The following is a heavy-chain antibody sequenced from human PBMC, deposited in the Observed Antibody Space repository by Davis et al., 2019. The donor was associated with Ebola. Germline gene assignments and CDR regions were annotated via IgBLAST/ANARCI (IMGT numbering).Heavy chain of an antibody. CDR1: GFTFSVYY. Sequence: GESLKISCAASGFTFSVYYMSWIRQAPGKGPEWVSSISSSASYKNYADSVKGRFTISRDDAKMSLYLQMDSLRAEDTAVYYCAQQLGDYGGNALRYWGQGTLVTVSS. CDR3: AQQLGDYGGNALRY. CDR2: ISSSASYK. V-gene: IGHV3-11*06. J-gene: IGHJ4*02. D-gene: IGHD4-23*01.